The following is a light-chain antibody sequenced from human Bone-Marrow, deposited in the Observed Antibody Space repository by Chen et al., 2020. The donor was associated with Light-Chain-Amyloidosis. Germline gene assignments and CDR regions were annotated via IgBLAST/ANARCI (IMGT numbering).Light chain of an antibody. CDR2: GSS. CDR1: QAISSNY. J-gene: IGKJ4*01. Sequence: IVLTQSPGTLSLSPGEGANLSRRASQAISSNYVTWYQQKFGQAPRLLIYGSSSRATGIPDKFTGSGSGTDFTLTINRLEPEDFAMYYCQQYGTSPLTFGGGTKVEIK. V-gene: IGKV3-20*01. CDR3: QQYGTSPLT.